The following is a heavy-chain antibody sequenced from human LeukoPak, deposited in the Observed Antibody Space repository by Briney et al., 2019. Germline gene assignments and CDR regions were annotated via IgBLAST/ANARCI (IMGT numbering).Heavy chain of an antibody. V-gene: IGHV3-33*01. CDR1: GFTFSSYG. D-gene: IGHD3-22*01. J-gene: IGHJ4*02. Sequence: PGGSLRLSCAVSGFTFSSYGMHWVRQAPGKGLEWVAFIWSDGSNKYYTDSVKGRFTISRDNSKNRLYLQMNSLRAEDTAVYYCSREMYRYHSSAYYPPYFCDYWGQGTLVTVSS. CDR2: IWSDGSNK. CDR3: SREMYRYHSSAYYPPYFCDY.